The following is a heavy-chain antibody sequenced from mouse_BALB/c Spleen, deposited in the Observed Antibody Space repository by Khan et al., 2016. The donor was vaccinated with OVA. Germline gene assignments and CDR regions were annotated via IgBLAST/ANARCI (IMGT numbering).Heavy chain of an antibody. V-gene: IGHV1-4*01. CDR2: IIPISSYT. D-gene: IGHD1-1*01. CDR3: ARKSTRATY. Sequence: QVQMQQSGAELVKPGASVKMSCKASGYTFTSYTMHWVNQRPGQGLEWIGYIIPISSYTKFNQKFKDKASFTADKSSSTSYMQLSSLTSEDSAVYYCARKSTRATYWGQGTTLTVSS. CDR1: GYTFTSYT. J-gene: IGHJ2*01.